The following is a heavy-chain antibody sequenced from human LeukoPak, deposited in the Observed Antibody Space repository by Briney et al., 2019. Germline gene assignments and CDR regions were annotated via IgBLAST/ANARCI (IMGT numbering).Heavy chain of an antibody. V-gene: IGHV4-34*01. D-gene: IGHD3-3*02. CDR3: ASIYMRAD. J-gene: IGHJ4*02. CDR2: INHSGST. Sequence: PSETLSLTCAVYGGSFSGYYWSWIRQPPGKGLEWIGEINHSGSTNYNPSLKSRVTISVDTSKNQFSLKLSSVTAADTAVYYCASIYMRADWGQGTLVTVSS. CDR1: GGSFSGYY.